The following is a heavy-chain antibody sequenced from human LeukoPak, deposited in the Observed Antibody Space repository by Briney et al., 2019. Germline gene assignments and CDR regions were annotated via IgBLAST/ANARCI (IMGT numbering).Heavy chain of an antibody. Sequence: GVSLRLSCAASGFTCSSYSMNWVRQAPGKGLEWVSSISSSSSYIYYADSVKGRFTISRDNAKNSLYLQMNSLRAEDTAVYCCARDWGYCSSTSCSRPIDYWGQGTLVTVSS. CDR3: ARDWGYCSSTSCSRPIDY. CDR2: ISSSSSYI. D-gene: IGHD2-2*01. J-gene: IGHJ4*02. V-gene: IGHV3-21*01. CDR1: GFTCSSYS.